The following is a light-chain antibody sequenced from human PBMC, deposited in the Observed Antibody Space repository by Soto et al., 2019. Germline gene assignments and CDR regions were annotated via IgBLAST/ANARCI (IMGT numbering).Light chain of an antibody. J-gene: IGKJ1*01. CDR2: GSS. Sequence: EIVLTQSPDTLSLSPGEEATLSCRTSDSISNNYLSWYQQKAGQAPRLFIYGSSGLAPGIPDRFSGSGSGTDFTLTISRLEPEDCAVYYCQQYGTSPTWTFCQGTNV. CDR1: DSISNNY. CDR3: QQYGTSPTWT. V-gene: IGKV3-20*01.